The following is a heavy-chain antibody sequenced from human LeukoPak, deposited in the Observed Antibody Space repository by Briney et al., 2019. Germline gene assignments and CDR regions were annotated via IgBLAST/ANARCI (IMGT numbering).Heavy chain of an antibody. CDR3: AKRGGGVSNFDY. CDR1: GFTFSKYA. V-gene: IGHV3-23*01. J-gene: IGHJ4*02. CDR2: ITDSGVNT. D-gene: IGHD3-16*01. Sequence: AGGSLRLSCAASGFTFSKYAMTWVRQAPGKGLEWVSGITDSGVNTYYADSVEGRFTVSRDNFNSTLYLQMNRLRAEDTAAYYCAKRGGGVSNFDYWGQGTLVTVSS.